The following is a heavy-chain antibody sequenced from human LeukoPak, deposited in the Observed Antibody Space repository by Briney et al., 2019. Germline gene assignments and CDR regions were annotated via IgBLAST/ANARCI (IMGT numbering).Heavy chain of an antibody. CDR1: GFTFSSYA. V-gene: IGHV3-30-3*01. J-gene: IGHJ5*02. CDR2: ISYDGSNK. D-gene: IGHD2-2*01. CDR3: ARDNIVVVPAAANNWFDP. Sequence: GRSLRLSCAASGFTFSSYAMHWVRQAPGKGLEWVAVISYDGSNKYYADSVKGRFTISRDNSKNTLYLQMNSLRAEDTAVYYCARDNIVVVPAAANNWFDPWGQGTLVTVSS.